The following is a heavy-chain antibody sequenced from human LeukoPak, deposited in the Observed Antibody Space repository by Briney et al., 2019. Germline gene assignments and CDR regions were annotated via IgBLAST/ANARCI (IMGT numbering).Heavy chain of an antibody. CDR3: ARSRVGPTDGGGFDY. CDR2: IYYSGST. J-gene: IGHJ4*02. D-gene: IGHD1-26*01. Sequence: PSETLSLTCTVSSGSISSSSFYWGWIRQPPGKGLEWLGSIYYSGSTYYNPSLKSRFTISEDTSKNQFSLKLISVTAADTAVYYCARSRVGPTDGGGFDYWGQGTLVTVSS. CDR1: SGSISSSSFY. V-gene: IGHV4-39*01.